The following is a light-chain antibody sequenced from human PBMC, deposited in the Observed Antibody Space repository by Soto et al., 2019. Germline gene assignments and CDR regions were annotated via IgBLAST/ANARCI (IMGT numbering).Light chain of an antibody. CDR3: QQYENYWT. CDR1: QSISNH. J-gene: IGKJ1*01. V-gene: IGKV1-39*01. CDR2: AAS. Sequence: DIQMTQSPSSLSASVEDRVIITCRASQSISNHLNWYQQKPGKAPKLLIFAASSLQSGVPSRFSGSRSGPDFTLTISSLQPEDFATYYCQQYENYWTFGQGTRVEIK.